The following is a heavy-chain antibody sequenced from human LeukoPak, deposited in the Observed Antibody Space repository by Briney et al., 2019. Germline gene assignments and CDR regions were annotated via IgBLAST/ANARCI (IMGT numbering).Heavy chain of an antibody. J-gene: IGHJ6*03. Sequence: SETLSLTCTVSGGSISSYYWSWIRQPAGKGLEWIGRIYTSGSTNYNPSLKSRVTMSVDTSKNQCSLKLSSVTAADTAVYYCARAVGSGSFQTYYYYMDVWGKGTTVTISS. CDR3: ARAVGSGSFQTYYYYMDV. CDR2: IYTSGST. CDR1: GGSISSYY. V-gene: IGHV4-4*07. D-gene: IGHD3-10*01.